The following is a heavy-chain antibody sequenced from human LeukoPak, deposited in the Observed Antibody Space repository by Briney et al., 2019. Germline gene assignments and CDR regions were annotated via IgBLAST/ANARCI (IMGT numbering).Heavy chain of an antibody. V-gene: IGHV3-13*01. Sequence: GGSLRLSCAASGFTFSSYDMHWVRQTTGKGLEWVSAIGTAGDTYYPGSVKGRFTISRENAKNSLYLQMNSLRAGDTAVYYCARGGNRYCSGGSCYMFDYWGQGTLVTVSS. D-gene: IGHD2-15*01. CDR1: GFTFSSYD. CDR2: IGTAGDT. J-gene: IGHJ4*02. CDR3: ARGGNRYCSGGSCYMFDY.